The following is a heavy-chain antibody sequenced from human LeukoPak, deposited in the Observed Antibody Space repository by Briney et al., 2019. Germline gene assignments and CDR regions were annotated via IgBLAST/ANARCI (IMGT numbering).Heavy chain of an antibody. J-gene: IGHJ5*02. V-gene: IGHV1-2*06. CDR3: TRDLGGPLVWLDP. D-gene: IGHD2-15*01. CDR1: GYFFTGFY. CDR2: MNPSNGNT. Sequence: ASVKVSCKASGYFFTGFYIHWVRQAPGQGLEWMGRMNPSNGNTDFAQNFQGRVTMTRDTSITTAYMELSSLTSDDTAVYYCTRDLGGPLVWLDPWGQGTLVTVSS.